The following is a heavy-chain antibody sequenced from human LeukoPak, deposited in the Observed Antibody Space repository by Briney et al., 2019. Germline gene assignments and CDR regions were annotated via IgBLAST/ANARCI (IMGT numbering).Heavy chain of an antibody. V-gene: IGHV1-69*05. CDR2: TFPMFGTS. CDR1: RDTFNDYA. Sequence: SVKVSCKASRDTFNDYAITWVRQAPGQRPEWMGGTFPMFGTSTYAQKFQGRITITTDESTTTAYMELPSLTSEDTAVYYCARGKQLWNFDSWGQGTLVTVSS. CDR3: ARGKQLWNFDS. J-gene: IGHJ4*02. D-gene: IGHD2-21*01.